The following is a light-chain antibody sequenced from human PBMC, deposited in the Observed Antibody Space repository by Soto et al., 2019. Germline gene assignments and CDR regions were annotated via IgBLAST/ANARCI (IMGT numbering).Light chain of an antibody. V-gene: IGKV3-20*01. J-gene: IGKJ1*01. CDR3: QQDGSPPPT. CDR2: GAS. Sequence: VLTQSPGTLSLSPGERATLACRASQSVSSSYLAWYQQNPGQAPRLLIYGASSRATGIPDRFSGSGSGTDFTLTISRLEPEDFAVYYCQQDGSPPPTSGQGTKVEIK. CDR1: QSVSSSY.